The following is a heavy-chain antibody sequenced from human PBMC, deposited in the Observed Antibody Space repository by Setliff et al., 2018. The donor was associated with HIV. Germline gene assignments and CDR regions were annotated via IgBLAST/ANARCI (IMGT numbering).Heavy chain of an antibody. J-gene: IGHJ4*02. CDR1: GDSVSSNSAA. Sequence: PSQTLSLTCAISGDSVSSNSAAWNWIRQSPSRGLEWLGRTYYRSKWYNDYAVSVKSRITINPDTSKNQFSLKLTSVTAADTAVYYCARGAYYYDRRGFDFWGQGTLVTAPQ. D-gene: IGHD3-22*01. CDR3: ARGAYYYDRRGFDF. CDR2: TYYRSKWYN. V-gene: IGHV6-1*01.